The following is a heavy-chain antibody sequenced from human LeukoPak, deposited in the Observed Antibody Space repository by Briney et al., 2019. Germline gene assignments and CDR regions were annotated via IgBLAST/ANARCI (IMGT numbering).Heavy chain of an antibody. CDR1: GYTFTGYY. D-gene: IGHD6-13*01. Sequence: ASVKVSCKASGYTFTGYYLHWARQAPGQGLEWMGWINSNTGGTNYAQKFQGRVTMTRHTSIRTAYMELSRLRSDDTAVYYCARPKTQQLSSLNFWGQGTLVTVSS. V-gene: IGHV1-2*02. J-gene: IGHJ4*02. CDR2: INSNTGGT. CDR3: ARPKTQQLSSLNF.